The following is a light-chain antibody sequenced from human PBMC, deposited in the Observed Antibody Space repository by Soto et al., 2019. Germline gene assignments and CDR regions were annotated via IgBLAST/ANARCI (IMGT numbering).Light chain of an antibody. CDR2: GES. V-gene: IGKV3-20*01. CDR3: HHYGSSPLT. J-gene: IGKJ5*01. CDR1: ERMYSAY. Sequence: EVVLTQSPGTLSVSRGDSATLSWRASERMYSAYLGWYQQKPGQAPSILIYGESSRATGIPDRFSGSGSGTEFTLTVDRLEPEDFAVYYCHHYGSSPLTXGQGTRLEI.